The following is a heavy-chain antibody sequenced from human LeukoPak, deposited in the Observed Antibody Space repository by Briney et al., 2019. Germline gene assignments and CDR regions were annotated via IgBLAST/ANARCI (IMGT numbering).Heavy chain of an antibody. CDR2: IYHSGST. CDR1: GYSISSGYY. D-gene: IGHD3-22*01. J-gene: IGHJ4*02. CDR3: ASSDYYDSSGYYRN. V-gene: IGHV4-38-2*01. Sequence: KPSETLSLTCAVSGYSISSGYYWGWIRQPPGKGLEWIGSIYHSGSTYYNPSLKSRVTISVDTSKNQFSLKLSSVTAADTAVYYCASSDYYDSSGYYRNWGQGTLVTVSS.